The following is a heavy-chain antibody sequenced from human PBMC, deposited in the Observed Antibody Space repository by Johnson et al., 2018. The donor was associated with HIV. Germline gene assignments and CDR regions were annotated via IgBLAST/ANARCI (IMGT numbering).Heavy chain of an antibody. CDR2: IYSGGST. V-gene: IGHV3-66*01. Sequence: VQLVESGGGLVKPGGSLRLSCAASGFTVSNYYMTWVRQSPGKGLEWVSVIYSGGSTYYADSVKGRFTISRDNSKNTLYLQMNSLRAEDTAVYYCARGEQWLVPDSEDAFDIWGQGTMVTVSS. J-gene: IGHJ3*02. CDR1: GFTVSNYY. CDR3: ARGEQWLVPDSEDAFDI. D-gene: IGHD6-19*01.